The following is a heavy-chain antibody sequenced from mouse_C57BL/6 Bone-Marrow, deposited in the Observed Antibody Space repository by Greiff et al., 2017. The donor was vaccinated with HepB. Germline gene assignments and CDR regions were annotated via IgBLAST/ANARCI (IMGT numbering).Heavy chain of an antibody. J-gene: IGHJ2*01. D-gene: IGHD2-1*01. Sequence: EVHLVESGGGLVKPGGSLKLSCAASGFTFSDYGMHWVRQAPEKGLEWVAYISSGSSTIYYADTVKGRFTISRDNAKNTLFLQMTSLRSEDTAMYYCARSHGNYFDYWGQGTTLTVSS. CDR2: ISSGSSTI. CDR1: GFTFSDYG. CDR3: ARSHGNYFDY. V-gene: IGHV5-17*01.